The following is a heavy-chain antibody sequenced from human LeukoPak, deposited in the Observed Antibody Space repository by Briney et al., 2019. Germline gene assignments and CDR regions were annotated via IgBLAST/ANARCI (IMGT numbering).Heavy chain of an antibody. CDR1: GGSISRSSHY. J-gene: IGHJ4*02. CDR2: IYYSGRP. CDR3: ARTLVRGIIEFDF. V-gene: IGHV4-39*01. D-gene: IGHD3-10*01. Sequence: PSETLSLTCNVSGGSISRSSHYWGWIRQPPGKGLEWIGSIYYSGRPYYNPALKSRLTISVDTSKNQLSPNLTSVTAADTAVYYCARTLVRGIIEFDFWGQGTLVTVSS.